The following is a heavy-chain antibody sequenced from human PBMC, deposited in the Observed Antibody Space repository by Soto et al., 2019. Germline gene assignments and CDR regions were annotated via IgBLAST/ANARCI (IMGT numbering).Heavy chain of an antibody. CDR3: SGDLSAALVATAMPYYMDV. V-gene: IGHV3-48*01. D-gene: IGHD2-21*02. Sequence: EVQLVESGGGLVQPGGSLRLSCAASGFTFGSYSMNWVRQAPGKGLEWVSFILSSSGVIYYAGSVKGRFTISTNNAKNSLYLKNTSLRGHDTAVYYCSGDLSAALVATAMPYYMDVWGKGTKVNVSS. CDR1: GFTFGSYS. J-gene: IGHJ6*04. CDR2: ILSSSGVI.